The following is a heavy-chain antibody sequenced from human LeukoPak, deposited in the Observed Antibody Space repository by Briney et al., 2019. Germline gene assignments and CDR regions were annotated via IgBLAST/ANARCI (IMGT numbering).Heavy chain of an antibody. CDR2: MNPDSGNT. D-gene: IGHD4-17*01. Sequence: ASVNVSCKASGYTFTIYDINWVRQAAGQGLEWMGWMNPDSGNTDFAQKFQGRVTMTRNTSISTAYMEPSSLTSEDTAVYYCAVHLPGDYLDPWGQGTLVTVSS. CDR3: AVHLPGDYLDP. J-gene: IGHJ5*02. CDR1: GYTFTIYD. V-gene: IGHV1-8*01.